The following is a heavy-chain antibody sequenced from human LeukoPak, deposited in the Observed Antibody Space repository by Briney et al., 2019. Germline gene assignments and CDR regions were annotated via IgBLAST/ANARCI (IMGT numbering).Heavy chain of an antibody. J-gene: IGHJ6*02. V-gene: IGHV3-33*01. CDR1: GFTFSSYG. CDR3: ARVIAAAPKYYYYYAMDV. D-gene: IGHD6-13*01. Sequence: GGSLRLSCAASGFTFSSYGMHWVRQAPGKGLEWVAVIWYDGSNKYYADSVKGRFTISRDNSKNTLYLRMNSLRAEDTAVYYCARVIAAAPKYYYYYAMDVWGQGTTVTVSS. CDR2: IWYDGSNK.